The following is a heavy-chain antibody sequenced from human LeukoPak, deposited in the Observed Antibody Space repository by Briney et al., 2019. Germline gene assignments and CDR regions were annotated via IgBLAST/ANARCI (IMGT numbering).Heavy chain of an antibody. V-gene: IGHV3-20*04. D-gene: IGHD3-10*01. J-gene: IGHJ4*02. CDR3: AKSSGYGSYDHFDF. CDR1: GFTFDDYG. Sequence: GGSLRLSCAASGFTFDDYGMSWVRQAPGKGLEWVSGINWNGGSTGYADSVKGRFTVSRDSSQNTLYLQMNSLTTEDTAVYYCAKSSGYGSYDHFDFWGQGTLVTV. CDR2: INWNGGST.